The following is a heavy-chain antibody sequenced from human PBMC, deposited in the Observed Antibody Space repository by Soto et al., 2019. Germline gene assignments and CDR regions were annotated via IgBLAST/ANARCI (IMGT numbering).Heavy chain of an antibody. V-gene: IGHV3-23*01. CDR3: AKDRKGNTAMVRYYFDY. D-gene: IGHD5-18*01. CDR2: ISGSGGST. Sequence: GGSLRLSCAASGFPFSSYAMSWVRQAPGKGLEWVSAISGSGGSTYYADSVKGRFTISRDNSKNTLYLQMNSLRAEDTAVYYCAKDRKGNTAMVRYYFDYWGQGTLVTVS. CDR1: GFPFSSYA. J-gene: IGHJ4*02.